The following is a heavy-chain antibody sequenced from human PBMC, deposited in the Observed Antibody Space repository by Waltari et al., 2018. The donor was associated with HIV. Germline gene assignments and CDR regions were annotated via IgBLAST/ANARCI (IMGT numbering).Heavy chain of an antibody. CDR3: ARDRLLWFGELGDAFDI. CDR1: GGSVSSGSYY. V-gene: IGHV4-61*01. Sequence: QVQLQESGPGLVKPSETLSLTCTVSGGSVSSGSYYWSWIRQPPGKGLEWIGYIYYSGSTNHNPSLKSRVTISVDTSKNQFSLKLSSVTAADTAVYYCARDRLLWFGELGDAFDIWGQGTMVTVSS. D-gene: IGHD3-10*01. CDR2: IYYSGST. J-gene: IGHJ3*02.